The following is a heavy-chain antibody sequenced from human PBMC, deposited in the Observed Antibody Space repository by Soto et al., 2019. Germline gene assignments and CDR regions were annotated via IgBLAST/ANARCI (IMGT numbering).Heavy chain of an antibody. D-gene: IGHD5-18*01. CDR2: IYYSGST. CDR1: GVSISSGDYY. CDR3: ARGAVDTAMAHDY. J-gene: IGHJ4*02. Sequence: SETLSLTCTVSGVSISSGDYYWSWIRQPPGKGLEWIGYIYYSGSTYYNPSLKSRVTISVDTSKNQFSLKLSSVTAADTAVYYCARGAVDTAMAHDYWGQGTLVTVSS. V-gene: IGHV4-30-4*01.